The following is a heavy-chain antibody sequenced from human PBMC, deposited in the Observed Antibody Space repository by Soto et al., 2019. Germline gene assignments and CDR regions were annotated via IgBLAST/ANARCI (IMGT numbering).Heavy chain of an antibody. V-gene: IGHV1-69*13. CDR2: IIPIFGTA. CDR3: TRVVRYEGSYYGMDV. J-gene: IGHJ6*02. Sequence: EASVKVSCKASGGTFSSYAISWVRQAPGQGLEWMGGIIPIFGTANYAQKFQGRVTITADESTSTAYMELSSLRSEDTAVYYCTRVVRYEGSYYGMDVWGQGTTVTVSS. D-gene: IGHD3-10*01. CDR1: GGTFSSYA.